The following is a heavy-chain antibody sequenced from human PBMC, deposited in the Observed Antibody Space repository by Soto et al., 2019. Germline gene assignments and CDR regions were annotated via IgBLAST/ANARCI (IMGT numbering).Heavy chain of an antibody. V-gene: IGHV3-7*05. J-gene: IGHJ4*02. Sequence: EVQLVESGGGLVQPGGSLRLSCAASGFPFSSNWMSWVRQAPGRELELVANIKEDGSDKNYLDSLRGRFTISRDNAKNSLYLRVDSLRVDDTAIYYCAKATRWGQGTLVTVSS. CDR3: AKATR. CDR2: IKEDGSDK. CDR1: GFPFSSNW.